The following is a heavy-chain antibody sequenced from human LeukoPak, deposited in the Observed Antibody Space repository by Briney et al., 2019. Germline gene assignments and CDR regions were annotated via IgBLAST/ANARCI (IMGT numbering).Heavy chain of an antibody. CDR1: GFTVSSNY. Sequence: PGGSLRLSCAASGFTVSSNYMSWVRQAPGKGLEWVSVIYSGGSTYYADSVKGRFTISRDNSKNTLYLQMNSLRAEDTAVYYCARDQSRGDSYGYYYYGMDVWGQGTTVTVSS. CDR2: IYSGGST. J-gene: IGHJ6*02. D-gene: IGHD5-18*01. V-gene: IGHV3-66*01. CDR3: ARDQSRGDSYGYYYYGMDV.